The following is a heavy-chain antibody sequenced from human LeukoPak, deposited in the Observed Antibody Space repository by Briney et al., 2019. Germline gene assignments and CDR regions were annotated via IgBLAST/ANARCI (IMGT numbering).Heavy chain of an antibody. J-gene: IGHJ3*02. CDR3: ARNPTYYYDSSGRHSAFDI. V-gene: IGHV1-8*01. D-gene: IGHD3-22*01. Sequence: ASVKVSCKASGYTFTSYDINWVRQATGQGLEWMGWMNPNSGNTGYAQKFQGRVTMTRNTSISTAYMELSSLRSEDTAVYYCARNPTYYYDSSGRHSAFDIWGQGTMVTVSS. CDR2: MNPNSGNT. CDR1: GYTFTSYD.